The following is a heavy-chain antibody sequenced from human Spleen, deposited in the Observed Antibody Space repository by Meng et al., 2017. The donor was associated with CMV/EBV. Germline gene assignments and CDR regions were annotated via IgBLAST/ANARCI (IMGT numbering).Heavy chain of an antibody. Sequence: KNYADSVKGRFTISGDNSKNTLYLQMNSLRAEDTAVYYCARDSGRYYDFWLVHWGQGTLVTVSS. V-gene: IGHV3-30*01. CDR2: K. J-gene: IGHJ5*02. CDR3: ARDSGRYYDFWLVH. D-gene: IGHD3-3*01.